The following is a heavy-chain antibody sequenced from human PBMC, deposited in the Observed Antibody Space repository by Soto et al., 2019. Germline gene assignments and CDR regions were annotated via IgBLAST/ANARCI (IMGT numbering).Heavy chain of an antibody. D-gene: IGHD3-22*01. V-gene: IGHV3-33*01. CDR3: ARDLDDSSGYPGVY. J-gene: IGHJ4*02. CDR1: GFTFSSYG. Sequence: QVQLVESGGGVVQPGRSLRLSCAASGFTFSSYGMHWVRQAPGKGLEWVAVIWYDGSNKYYADSVKGRFTISRDNSKNTLYLQMNSLRAEDTAVYYCARDLDDSSGYPGVYWGQGTLVTVSS. CDR2: IWYDGSNK.